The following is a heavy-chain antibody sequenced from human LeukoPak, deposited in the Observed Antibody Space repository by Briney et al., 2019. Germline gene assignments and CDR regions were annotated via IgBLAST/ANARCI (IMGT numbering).Heavy chain of an antibody. Sequence: PSETLSLTCAVSGDSISSRNWWSWVRQPPEKGLEWIGEIFHSGSTNYNPSLKSRVTISVDKSRNLFSLNLSSVTAADTAVYYCARLWGFSGGSAYAFDIWGRGTMVTVSS. CDR1: GDSISSRNW. V-gene: IGHV4-4*02. CDR2: IFHSGST. D-gene: IGHD2-15*01. CDR3: ARLWGFSGGSAYAFDI. J-gene: IGHJ3*02.